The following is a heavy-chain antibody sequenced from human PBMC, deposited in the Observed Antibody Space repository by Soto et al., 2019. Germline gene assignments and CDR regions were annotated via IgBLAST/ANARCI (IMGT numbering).Heavy chain of an antibody. CDR1: GYTFTSYG. V-gene: IGHV1-18*01. CDR2: ISAYNGNT. CDR3: ASFTVDSSGWYNWFDP. J-gene: IGHJ5*02. Sequence: ASVKVSCKASGYTFTSYGISWVRQAPGQGLEWMGWISAYNGNTNYAQKLQGRVTMTTDTSTSTAYMELRSLRSDDTAVYYCASFTVDSSGWYNWFDPWGQGTLVTVSS. D-gene: IGHD6-19*01.